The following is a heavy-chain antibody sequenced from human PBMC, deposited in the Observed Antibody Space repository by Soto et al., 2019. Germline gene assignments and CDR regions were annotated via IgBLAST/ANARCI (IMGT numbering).Heavy chain of an antibody. CDR3: ARDLDKVVPAAPGY. J-gene: IGHJ4*02. CDR1: GGTFSRCA. CDR2: XXPXXGXA. Sequence: ASVKVSCKASGGTFSRCAISWVRQAPGQRLEWXGGXXPXXGXAXXXQXXXGRVTITADESTSTAYMEVSSLRSDDTAVYYCARDLDKVVPAAPGYWGQGTLVTVSS. V-gene: IGHV1-69*13. D-gene: IGHD2-2*01.